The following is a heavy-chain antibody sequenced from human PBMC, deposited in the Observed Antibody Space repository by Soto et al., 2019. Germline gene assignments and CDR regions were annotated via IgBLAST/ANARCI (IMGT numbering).Heavy chain of an antibody. CDR1: GFTFSSYG. CDR2: ISYDGSNK. Sequence: GGSLRLSCAASGFTFSSYGMHWVRQAPGKGLEWVAVISYDGSNKYYADSVKGRFTISRDNSKNTLYLQMNSLRAEDTAVYYCAKDCHNWNYDPRWSSGMDVWGQGTTVTVSS. V-gene: IGHV3-30*18. D-gene: IGHD1-7*01. J-gene: IGHJ6*02. CDR3: AKDCHNWNYDPRWSSGMDV.